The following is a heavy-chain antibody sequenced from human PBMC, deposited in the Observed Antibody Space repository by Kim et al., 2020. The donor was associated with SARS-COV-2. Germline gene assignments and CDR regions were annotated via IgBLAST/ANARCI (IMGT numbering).Heavy chain of an antibody. J-gene: IGHJ6*02. CDR1: GFTFSSYS. CDR3: ARELKGAAAGPVDLDYYYYGMDV. D-gene: IGHD6-13*01. CDR2: ISSSSSYI. Sequence: GGSLRLSCAASGFTFSSYSMNWVRQAPGKGLEWVSSISSSSSYIYYADSVKGRFTISRDNAKNSLYLQMNSLRAEDTAVYYCARELKGAAAGPVDLDYYYYGMDVWGQGTTVTVSS. V-gene: IGHV3-21*01.